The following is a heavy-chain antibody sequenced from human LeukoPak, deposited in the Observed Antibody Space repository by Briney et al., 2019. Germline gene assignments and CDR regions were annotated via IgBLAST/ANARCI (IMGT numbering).Heavy chain of an antibody. CDR1: GFTFITYA. J-gene: IGHJ4*02. CDR3: AKDQRAAYGGYSVTPDY. D-gene: IGHD4-23*01. CDR2: ISGSGGST. Sequence: GGSLRLSCAASGFTFITYAMSWVRQAPGKGLEWVSCISGSGGSTYYADSVKGRFTISRDNSKNTLYLQMNSLRAEDTAVYYCAKDQRAAYGGYSVTPDYWGQGTLVTVSS. V-gene: IGHV3-23*01.